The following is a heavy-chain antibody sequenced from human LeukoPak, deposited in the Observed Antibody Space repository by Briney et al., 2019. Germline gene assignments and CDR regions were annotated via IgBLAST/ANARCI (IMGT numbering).Heavy chain of an antibody. CDR3: ARDRYVVPFDY. CDR2: ISSSSSTI. V-gene: IGHV3-48*04. J-gene: IGHJ4*02. CDR1: GFTFSSYS. Sequence: TGGSLRLSCAASGFTFSSYSMNWVRQAPGKGLEWVSYISSSSSTIYYADSVKGRFTISRDNAKNSLYLQMNSLRAEDTAVYYCARDRYVVPFDYWGQGTLVTVSS. D-gene: IGHD2-15*01.